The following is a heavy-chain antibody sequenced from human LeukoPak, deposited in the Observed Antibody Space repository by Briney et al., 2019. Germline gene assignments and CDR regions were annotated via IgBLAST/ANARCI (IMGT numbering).Heavy chain of an antibody. V-gene: IGHV1-18*01. CDR3: ASGFSDRDFWSGEYYFDY. CDR2: ISAYNGNT. CDR1: GYTFTSYG. D-gene: IGHD3-3*01. Sequence: ASVKVSCKASGYTFTSYGISWVRQAPGQGLEWMGWISAYNGNTNYAQKLQGRVTMTTDTSTSTAYMELRSLRSDDTAVYYCASGFSDRDFWSGEYYFDYWGQGTLVTVSS. J-gene: IGHJ4*02.